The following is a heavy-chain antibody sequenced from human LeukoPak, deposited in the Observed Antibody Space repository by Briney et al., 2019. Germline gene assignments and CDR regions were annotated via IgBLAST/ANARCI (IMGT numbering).Heavy chain of an antibody. CDR3: ARGPTTYYDILTGYYHDAFDI. D-gene: IGHD3-9*01. J-gene: IGHJ3*02. V-gene: IGHV4-59*11. Sequence: SETLSLTCTVSGGSISSHYWSWIRQPPGKGLEWIGYIYHSGSTNYNPSLKSRVTISVDTSKNQFSLKLSSVTAADTAVYYCARGPTTYYDILTGYYHDAFDIWGQGTMVTVSS. CDR1: GGSISSHY. CDR2: IYHSGST.